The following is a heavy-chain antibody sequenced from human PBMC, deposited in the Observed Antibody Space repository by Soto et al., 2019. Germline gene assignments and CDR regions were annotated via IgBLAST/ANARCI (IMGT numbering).Heavy chain of an antibody. D-gene: IGHD5-12*01. J-gene: IGHJ4*02. CDR3: ARHQEIEYSGYDFPT. V-gene: IGHV1-18*01. CDR1: GYTFTSYG. CDR2: ISAYNGNT. Sequence: QVQLVQSGAEVKKPGASVKVSCKASGYTFTSYGISWVRQAPGHGLEWMGWISAYNGNTNHAQKLQGRVTMTTDTSTSTAYMERRSLRSDDTAVYYCARHQEIEYSGYDFPTRGQGTLVTVSS.